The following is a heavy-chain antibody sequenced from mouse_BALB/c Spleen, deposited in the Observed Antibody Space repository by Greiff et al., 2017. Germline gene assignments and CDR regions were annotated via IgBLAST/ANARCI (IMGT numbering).Heavy chain of an antibody. Sequence: EVKLVESGGGLVKPGGSLKLSCAASGFAFSSYDMSWVRQTPEKRLEWVAYISSGGGSTYYPDTVKGRFTISRDNAKTTLYLHMSSLKSEDTAMYYCERQRLRYPKYFDVWGAGTTVTVSA. J-gene: IGHJ1*01. CDR3: ERQRLRYPKYFDV. D-gene: IGHD1-1*01. CDR1: GFAFSSYD. CDR2: ISSGGGST. V-gene: IGHV5-12-1*01.